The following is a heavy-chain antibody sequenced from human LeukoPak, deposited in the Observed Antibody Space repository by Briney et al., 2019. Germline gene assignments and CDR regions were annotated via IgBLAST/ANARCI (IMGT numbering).Heavy chain of an antibody. D-gene: IGHD1-26*01. Sequence: GRSLRLSCAASGFTFSSYGMHWVRQAPGKGLEWVAVISYDGSNKYYADSVKGRFTISRDNSKNTLYLQMNSLRAEDTAVYYCAKDLWGASYVGGDASDIWGQGTMVTVSS. CDR1: GFTFSSYG. J-gene: IGHJ3*02. CDR3: AKDLWGASYVGGDASDI. V-gene: IGHV3-30*18. CDR2: ISYDGSNK.